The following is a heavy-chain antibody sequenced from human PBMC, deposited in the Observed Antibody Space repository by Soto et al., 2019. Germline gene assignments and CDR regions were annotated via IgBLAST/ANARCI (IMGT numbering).Heavy chain of an antibody. D-gene: IGHD5-18*01. CDR1: GDSVSESSVS. V-gene: IGHV6-1*01. J-gene: IGHJ5*02. CDR2: TNYGSKWSY. Sequence: SQTLSLTCAISGDSVSESSVSWNWIRQSPSRGLEWLGRTNYGSKWSYAYAESVRSRVTISVDTSKNQFSLKLSSVTAADTAVYYCARHSPGYSYLPHLNWFDPWGQGTLVTVSS. CDR3: ARHSPGYSYLPHLNWFDP.